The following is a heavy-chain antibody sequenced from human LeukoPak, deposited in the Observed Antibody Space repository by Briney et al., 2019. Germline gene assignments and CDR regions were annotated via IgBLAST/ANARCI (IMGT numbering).Heavy chain of an antibody. V-gene: IGHV5-51*01. CDR1: GYSFTSYW. Sequence: GESLKISCKGSGYSFTSYWIGWVRQMPGKGLEWMGIIYPADSDTRYSPSFQGQVTISADKSISTAYLQWSSLKASDTAMYYCARLSHPPSAVAAAGTIWFDYWGQGTLVTVSS. CDR3: ARLSHPPSAVAAAGTIWFDY. CDR2: IYPADSDT. J-gene: IGHJ4*02. D-gene: IGHD6-13*01.